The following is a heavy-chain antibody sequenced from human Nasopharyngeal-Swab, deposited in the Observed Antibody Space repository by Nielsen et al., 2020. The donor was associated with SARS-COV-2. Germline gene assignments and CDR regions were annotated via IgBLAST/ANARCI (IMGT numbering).Heavy chain of an antibody. V-gene: IGHV4-39*07. J-gene: IGHJ6*02. Sequence: RQAPGKGLEWIASIHYSGSTYYNPSLKSRVTISVDTSKNQFSLKLSSVTAADTAVYYCARDAKFYYYYYGMDVWGQGTTVTVSS. CDR3: ARDAKFYYYYYGMDV. CDR2: IHYSGST. D-gene: IGHD4/OR15-4a*01.